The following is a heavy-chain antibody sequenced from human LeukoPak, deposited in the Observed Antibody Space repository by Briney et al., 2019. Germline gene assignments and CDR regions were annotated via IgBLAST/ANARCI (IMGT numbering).Heavy chain of an antibody. CDR1: GFTFSSYS. Sequence: GGSLRLSCAASGFTFSSYSMNWVRQARGKGLEWVSYISSSSSTIYYADSVKGRFTISRDNAKNSLYLQMNSLRDEDTAVYYCARTHSPYYGDYVLWGQGTLVTVSS. V-gene: IGHV3-48*02. CDR3: ARTHSPYYGDYVL. CDR2: ISSSSSTI. J-gene: IGHJ4*02. D-gene: IGHD4-17*01.